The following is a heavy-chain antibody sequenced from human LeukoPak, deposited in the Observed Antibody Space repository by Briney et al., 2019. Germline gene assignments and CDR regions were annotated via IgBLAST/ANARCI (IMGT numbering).Heavy chain of an antibody. Sequence: PSETLSLTCSVSGGSISTSSYYWSWIRQPPGKGLEWIGYIYYSGSTNYNPSLKSRVTISVDTSKNQFSLKLSSVTAADTAVYYCARGPDYDFWSGYYGYWGQGTLVTVSS. D-gene: IGHD3-3*01. J-gene: IGHJ4*02. V-gene: IGHV4-61*01. CDR1: GGSISTSSYY. CDR3: ARGPDYDFWSGYYGY. CDR2: IYYSGST.